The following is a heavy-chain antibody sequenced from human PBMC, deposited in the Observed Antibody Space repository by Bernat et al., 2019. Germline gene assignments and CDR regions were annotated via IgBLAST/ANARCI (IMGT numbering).Heavy chain of an antibody. Sequence: QVQLVESGGGVVQPGRSLRLSCATSGFTFSSFAMHWVRQAPGKGLEWVAVISYDGSTKYSADSVRGRFTISRDNSKNTLYLQMNSLRVDDTAVYYCARRCYYGNWGQGTLVTVSS. D-gene: IGHD2-21*01. CDR3: ARRCYYGN. CDR2: ISYDGSTK. V-gene: IGHV3-30*01. J-gene: IGHJ4*02. CDR1: GFTFSSFA.